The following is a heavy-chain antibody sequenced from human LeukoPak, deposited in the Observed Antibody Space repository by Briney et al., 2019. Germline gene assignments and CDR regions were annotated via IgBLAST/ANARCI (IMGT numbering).Heavy chain of an antibody. CDR1: GGSITTIPYN. Sequence: PSETLSLTCTVSGGSITTIPYNWGWIRQPPGKGLEWIGTISYVGTTYYEPPLKSRVTMSIDTSKNQFSLNLNSATAADTAVYYCARHPTGYPNWFDSWGQGTLVIVPS. D-gene: IGHD3-9*01. CDR2: ISYVGTT. CDR3: ARHPTGYPNWFDS. V-gene: IGHV4-39*01. J-gene: IGHJ5*01.